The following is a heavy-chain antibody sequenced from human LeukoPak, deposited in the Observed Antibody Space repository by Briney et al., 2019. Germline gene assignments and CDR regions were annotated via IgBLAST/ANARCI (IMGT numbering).Heavy chain of an antibody. Sequence: GGSLRLSCAASGLIFNIYAMNWVRQAPGKGLEWVSTISGAGGSTYYADSVKGRFTISRDNSKNTLYLQMNSLRVEDTAVYYCAKDRRGEYYGSGSFDYWGQGTLVTVSS. J-gene: IGHJ4*02. V-gene: IGHV3-23*01. D-gene: IGHD3-10*01. CDR3: AKDRRGEYYGSGSFDY. CDR1: GLIFNIYA. CDR2: ISGAGGST.